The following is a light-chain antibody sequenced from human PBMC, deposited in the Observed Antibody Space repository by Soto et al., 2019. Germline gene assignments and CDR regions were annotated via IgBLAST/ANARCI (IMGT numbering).Light chain of an antibody. J-gene: IGLJ1*01. Sequence: QSVLTQPASVSGSPGQSITISCTGTSSDVGACKDVYWYHQHPGKVPKLIIYGVSKRPSGVSNRFSGSKSGTTAFLTSSVLQAEDEADYFCTSYLGTTTLDVFGTGTKVTVL. V-gene: IGLV2-14*01. CDR1: SSDVGACKD. CDR3: TSYLGTTTLDV. CDR2: GVS.